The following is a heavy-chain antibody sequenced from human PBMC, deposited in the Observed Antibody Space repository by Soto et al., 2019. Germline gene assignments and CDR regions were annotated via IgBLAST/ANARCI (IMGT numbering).Heavy chain of an antibody. V-gene: IGHV4-30-4*01. CDR2: IYYSGST. CDR1: GGSISSGDYY. J-gene: IGHJ4*02. Sequence: SETRSLTCTVSGGSISSGDYYWSWIRQPPGKGLEWIGYIYYSGSTYYNPSLKSRVTISVDTSKNQFSLKLSSVTAADTAVYYCARALNTPYYFDYWGQGTLVTVSS. CDR3: ARALNTPYYFDY.